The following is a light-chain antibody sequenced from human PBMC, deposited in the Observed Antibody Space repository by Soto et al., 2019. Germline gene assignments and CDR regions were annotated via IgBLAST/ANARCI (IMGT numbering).Light chain of an antibody. CDR1: QDISSY. CDR3: QQYSDWPPWT. Sequence: IQVTQSPYSLSASVGDRVTITCRASQDISSYLAWYQQKPGKAPTLLIYAASTLQSGVPSRFSGGGSGTEFTLTISSLQSEDFAVYYCQQYSDWPPWTFSQGTKVDI. J-gene: IGKJ1*01. V-gene: IGKV1-9*01. CDR2: AAS.